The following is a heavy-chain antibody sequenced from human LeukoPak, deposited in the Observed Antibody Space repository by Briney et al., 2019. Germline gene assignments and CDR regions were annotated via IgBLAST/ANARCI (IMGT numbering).Heavy chain of an antibody. CDR1: GFIFSSYT. CDR3: ARSADMGLQLTWLKY. Sequence: GGSLRLSCAASGFIFSSYTMNWVRQAPGKGLEWVSSIGSSSSYIYYADSVKGRFTISRDDAKNSLYLQMNSLRVEDTAVYYCARSADMGLQLTWLKYWGQGILVTVSS. D-gene: IGHD5-24*01. CDR2: IGSSSSYI. V-gene: IGHV3-21*01. J-gene: IGHJ4*02.